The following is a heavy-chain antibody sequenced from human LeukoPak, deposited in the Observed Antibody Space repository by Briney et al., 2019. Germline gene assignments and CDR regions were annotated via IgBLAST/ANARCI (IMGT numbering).Heavy chain of an antibody. CDR1: GGSISSYY. J-gene: IGHJ3*02. CDR3: ARGSHYGSGKGDAFDI. D-gene: IGHD3-10*01. Sequence: KSSETLSLTCTVSGGSISSYYWSWIRQPPGKGLEWIGEINHSGSTNYSPSLKSRVTISVDTSKNQFSLKLSSVAAADTAVYYCARGSHYGSGKGDAFDIWGQGTMVTVSS. V-gene: IGHV4-34*01. CDR2: INHSGST.